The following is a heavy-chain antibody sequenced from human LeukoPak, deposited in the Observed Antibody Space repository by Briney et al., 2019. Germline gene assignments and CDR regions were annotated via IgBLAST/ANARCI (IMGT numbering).Heavy chain of an antibody. CDR2: MNPNSGNT. J-gene: IGHJ3*02. CDR1: GYTFTSYD. V-gene: IGHV1-8*01. CDR3: ARVRITMVRGVILGAAFDI. Sequence: ASVKASCKASGYTFTSYDINWVRQATGQGLEWMGWMNPNSGNTGYAQKFQGRVTMTRNTSISTAYMELSSLRSEDTAVYYCARVRITMVRGVILGAAFDIWGQGTMVTVSS. D-gene: IGHD3-10*01.